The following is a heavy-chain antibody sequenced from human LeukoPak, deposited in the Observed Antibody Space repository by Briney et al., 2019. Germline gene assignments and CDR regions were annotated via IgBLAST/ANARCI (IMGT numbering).Heavy chain of an antibody. D-gene: IGHD3-10*01. V-gene: IGHV4-61*02. Sequence: PSETLSLTCTVSGGSISSGNYYWSWIRQPAGKGLEWIGRIYSSGSTKYNPSLKSRVTISVDTSKNQFSLKLSSVTAADTAVYYCARDFIIHLEGGVLWFGELLHRDAFDIWGQGTMVTVSS. J-gene: IGHJ3*02. CDR1: GGSISSGNYY. CDR3: ARDFIIHLEGGVLWFGELLHRDAFDI. CDR2: IYSSGST.